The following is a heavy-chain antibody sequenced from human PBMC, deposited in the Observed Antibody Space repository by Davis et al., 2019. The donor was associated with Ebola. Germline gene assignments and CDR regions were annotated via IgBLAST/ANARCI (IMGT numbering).Heavy chain of an antibody. J-gene: IGHJ6*02. Sequence: GESLKISCAASGFTFSGSGMHWVRQAPGKGLEWVAVIWYDGSNKYYADSVKGRFTISRDNSKNTLYLQMNSLRAEDTAVYYCAREMFGTEDVWGQGTTVTVSS. CDR3: AREMFGTEDV. CDR1: GFTFSGSG. D-gene: IGHD3-16*01. CDR2: IWYDGSNK. V-gene: IGHV3-33*08.